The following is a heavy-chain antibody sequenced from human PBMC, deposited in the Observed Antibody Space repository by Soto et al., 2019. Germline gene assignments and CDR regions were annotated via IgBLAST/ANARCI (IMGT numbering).Heavy chain of an antibody. Sequence: QVQLQESGPGLVKPSQTLSLTCTVSGGSITSGDNYWSWIRQPPGKGLEWIGYIYYSGNNYYNPSLQSRLTISADTSKNQFSLELNSVTAADTAVYYCARERRAVVTSTDAFDIWRQGTMVTVSS. CDR1: GGSITSGDNY. CDR2: IYYSGNN. J-gene: IGHJ3*02. CDR3: ARERRAVVTSTDAFDI. D-gene: IGHD2-21*02. V-gene: IGHV4-30-4*01.